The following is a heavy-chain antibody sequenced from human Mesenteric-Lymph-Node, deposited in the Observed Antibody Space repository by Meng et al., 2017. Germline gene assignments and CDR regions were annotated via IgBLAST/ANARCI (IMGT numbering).Heavy chain of an antibody. Sequence: QAQLQQWGAGLLKPSETLSLTCAVYGGSFSGYYWSWIRQPPGKGLEWIGEINHSGSTNYNPSLKSRVTISVDTSKNQFSLKLSSVTAADTAVYYCARGFLSFVRVFDYWGQGTLVTVSS. D-gene: IGHD2/OR15-2a*01. CDR3: ARGFLSFVRVFDY. V-gene: IGHV4-34*01. CDR2: INHSGST. J-gene: IGHJ4*02. CDR1: GGSFSGYY.